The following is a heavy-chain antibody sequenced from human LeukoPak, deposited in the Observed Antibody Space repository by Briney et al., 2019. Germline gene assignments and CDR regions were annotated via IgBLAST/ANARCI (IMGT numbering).Heavy chain of an antibody. D-gene: IGHD3-22*01. Sequence: SETLSLTRAVYGGSFSGYYWSWIRQPPGKGLEWIGEINHSGSTNYNPSLKSRVTISVDTSKNQFSLKLSSVTAADTAVYYCARGDYDSSGYYPYAFDIWGQGTMVTVSS. V-gene: IGHV4-34*01. J-gene: IGHJ3*02. CDR3: ARGDYDSSGYYPYAFDI. CDR1: GGSFSGYY. CDR2: INHSGST.